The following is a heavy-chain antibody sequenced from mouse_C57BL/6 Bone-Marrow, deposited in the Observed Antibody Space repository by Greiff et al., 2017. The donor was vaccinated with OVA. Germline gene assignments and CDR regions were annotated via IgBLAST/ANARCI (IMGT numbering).Heavy chain of an antibody. J-gene: IGHJ3*01. CDR3: AIPLDSSGRGFAY. Sequence: QVQLQQPGAELVKPGASVKLSCKASGYTFTSYWMQWVKQRPGQGLEWIGEIDTSDSYTNYNQKFKGKATLTVDTSSSTAYMQLSSLTSEDSAVYYCAIPLDSSGRGFAYWGQGTLVTVSA. CDR2: IDTSDSYT. V-gene: IGHV1-50*01. D-gene: IGHD3-2*02. CDR1: GYTFTSYW.